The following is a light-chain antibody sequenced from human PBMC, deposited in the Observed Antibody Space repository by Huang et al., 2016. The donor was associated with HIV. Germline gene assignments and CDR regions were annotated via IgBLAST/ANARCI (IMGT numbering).Light chain of an antibody. Sequence: DIRVTQSPPSLSPSVGDRVTITCRASQAISNSLAWYQQRPGKAPKLLLHSTSTLENGVPSRFSGSGSGADYTLTVSRLQPEDFATYYCQQYYGTPTFGQGTRVEIK. CDR1: QAISNS. J-gene: IGKJ1*01. CDR2: STS. CDR3: QQYYGTPT. V-gene: IGKV1-NL1*01.